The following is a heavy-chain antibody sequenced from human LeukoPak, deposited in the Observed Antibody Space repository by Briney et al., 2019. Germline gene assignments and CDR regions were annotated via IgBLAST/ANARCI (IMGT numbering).Heavy chain of an antibody. CDR1: GGSISSSSYY. CDR3: ARRRIVATIDY. V-gene: IGHV4-39*01. J-gene: IGHJ4*02. D-gene: IGHD5-12*01. Sequence: PSETLSLTCTVSGGSISSSSYYWGWIRQPPGKGLEWIGSIYYSGSTYYNPSLKSRVTVSVDTSKNQFSLMLSSVTAADTAVYYCARRRIVATIDYWGQGTLVTVSS. CDR2: IYYSGST.